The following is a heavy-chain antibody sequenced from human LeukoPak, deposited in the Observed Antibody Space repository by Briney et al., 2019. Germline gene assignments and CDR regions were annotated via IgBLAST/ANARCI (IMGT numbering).Heavy chain of an antibody. Sequence: PGTSLRLSCAASGFTFSSYGMHWVRQAPGKGLEWVSAISGSGGSTYYADSVKGRFTISRDNSKNTLYLQMNSLRAEDTAVYYCAKKHYFGSGSYEYWGQGTLVTVSS. CDR1: GFTFSSYG. V-gene: IGHV3-23*01. CDR3: AKKHYFGSGSYEY. D-gene: IGHD3-10*01. CDR2: ISGSGGST. J-gene: IGHJ4*02.